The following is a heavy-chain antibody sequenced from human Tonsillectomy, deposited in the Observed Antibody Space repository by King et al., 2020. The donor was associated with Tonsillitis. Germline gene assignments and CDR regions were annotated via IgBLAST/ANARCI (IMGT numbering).Heavy chain of an antibody. Sequence: VQLQQWGAGLLKPSETLSLTCAVYGGSFSGYYWNWIRQPPGKGLEWIGEISHSGGTNYNPSLKSRVTISIDTSKNQFSLKLSSVTAADTAVYYCARGDIVVANDIPGGYFDYWGRGTLVTVSS. CDR2: ISHSGGT. CDR3: ARGDIVVANDIPGGYFDY. D-gene: IGHD2-21*01. J-gene: IGHJ4*02. V-gene: IGHV4-34*01. CDR1: GGSFSGYY.